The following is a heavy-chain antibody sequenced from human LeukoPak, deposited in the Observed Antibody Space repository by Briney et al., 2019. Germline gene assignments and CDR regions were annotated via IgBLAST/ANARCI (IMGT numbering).Heavy chain of an antibody. J-gene: IGHJ6*02. CDR3: AKAAAGFNWYYYGMDV. CDR1: GFTFSDYY. D-gene: IGHD6-13*01. Sequence: GGSLRLSCAASGFTFSDYYMSWIRQAPGKGLEWVSYISSSGSTIYYADSVKGRFNISRDNAKNSLYLQMNSLRAEDTAVYYCAKAAAGFNWYYYGMDVWGQGTTVTVSS. V-gene: IGHV3-11*01. CDR2: ISSSGSTI.